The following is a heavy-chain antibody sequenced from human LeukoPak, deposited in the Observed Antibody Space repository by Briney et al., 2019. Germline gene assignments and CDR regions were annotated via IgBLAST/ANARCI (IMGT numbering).Heavy chain of an antibody. CDR3: ARDWNRYAY. J-gene: IGHJ4*02. D-gene: IGHD1-1*01. CDR1: GDSISTSNSY. V-gene: IGHV4-39*07. Sequence: PSETLSLTCTVSGDSISTSNSYWGWIRQPPGKGLEWIGSIYYSGNTYYNASLKSRVTISVDTSKSQFSLYMDSVTAADTAVYYCARDWNRYAYWGQGTLVTVSS. CDR2: IYYSGNT.